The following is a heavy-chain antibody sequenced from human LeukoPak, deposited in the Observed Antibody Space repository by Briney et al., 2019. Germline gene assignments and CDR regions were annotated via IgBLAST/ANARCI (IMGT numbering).Heavy chain of an antibody. J-gene: IGHJ5*02. Sequence: SETLSLTCTVSGGSISSYYWSWIRQPAGKALEWIGRIYTSGSTNYNPSLKSRVTMSVDTSKNQFSLQVSSVTAEDTAVYYCARGVGDIVVVPAAIDAGWLDPWGQGTLVTVSS. CDR1: GGSISSYY. CDR2: IYTSGST. D-gene: IGHD2-2*02. V-gene: IGHV4-4*07. CDR3: ARGVGDIVVVPAAIDAGWLDP.